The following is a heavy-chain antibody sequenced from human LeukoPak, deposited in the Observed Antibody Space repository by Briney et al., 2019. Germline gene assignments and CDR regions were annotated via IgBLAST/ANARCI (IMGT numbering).Heavy chain of an antibody. CDR1: GYTFTGYY. J-gene: IGHJ4*02. CDR3: ARLLGTWNTFDY. CDR2: INPNSGGT. Sequence: GASVKVSCKASGYTFTGYYMHWVRQASGQGLEWMGWINPNSGGTNYAQKFQGRVTMTRDTSISTAYMELSRLRSDDTAVYYCARLLGTWNTFDYWGQGTPVTVSS. D-gene: IGHD1-1*01. V-gene: IGHV1-2*02.